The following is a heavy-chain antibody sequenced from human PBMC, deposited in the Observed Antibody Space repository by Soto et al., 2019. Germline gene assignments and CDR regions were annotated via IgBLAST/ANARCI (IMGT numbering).Heavy chain of an antibody. CDR1: GGSFSDFA. CDR2: IIPMFAAS. J-gene: IGHJ4*02. CDR3: ARGGIVAVPAALSSYHDYTNYRFDS. D-gene: IGHD2-15*01. V-gene: IGHV1-69*01. Sequence: QVQLAQSGAEVRKPGSSVKVSCGASGGSFSDFAFSWVRQAPGQGLEWMGGIIPMFAASKYAQRFQDRVTITADESTNPVYLALSRLTSDDKATYSCARGGIVAVPAALSSYHDYTNYRFDSWGQGTLVTVSS.